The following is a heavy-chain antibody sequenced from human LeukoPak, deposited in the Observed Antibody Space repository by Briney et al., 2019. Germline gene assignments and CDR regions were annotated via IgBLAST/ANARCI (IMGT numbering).Heavy chain of an antibody. J-gene: IGHJ4*02. CDR3: AKEGVGSGSSHHFDY. V-gene: IGHV3-23*01. CDR2: ISGSGGST. CDR1: GFTFDSYG. D-gene: IGHD3-10*01. Sequence: GGSLRLSCAASGFTFDSYGMTWVRQAPGKGLEWVSAISGSGGSTYYADSVKGRFTISRDNSKNTLYLQMNSLRAEDTAVYYCAKEGVGSGSSHHFDYWGQGTLVTVSS.